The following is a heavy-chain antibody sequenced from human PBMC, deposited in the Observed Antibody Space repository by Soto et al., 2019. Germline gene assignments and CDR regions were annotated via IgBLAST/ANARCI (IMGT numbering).Heavy chain of an antibody. J-gene: IGHJ4*02. V-gene: IGHV3-66*01. CDR3: ARDGMTTVTTYDY. CDR2: IYSGGST. D-gene: IGHD4-17*01. Sequence: EVQLVESGGGLVQPEGSLRLSCAASGFTVSSNYMSWVRQAPGKGLEWVSVIYSGGSTYYTDSVKGRFTISRDNSKNTLYLQMNSLRAEDTAVYYCARDGMTTVTTYDYWGQGTLVTVSS. CDR1: GFTVSSNY.